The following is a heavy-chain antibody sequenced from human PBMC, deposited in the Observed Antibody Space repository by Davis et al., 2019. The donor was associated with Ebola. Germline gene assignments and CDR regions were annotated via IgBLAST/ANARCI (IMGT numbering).Heavy chain of an antibody. J-gene: IGHJ5*02. Sequence: PSETLSLTCTVSGGSISSYYWSWIRQPPGKGLEWIGYIYYSGSTNYNPSLKSRVTISVDTSKNQFSLKLSSVTAADTAVYYCASAKYSSSLQFDPWGQGTLVTVSS. CDR1: GGSISSYY. CDR3: ASAKYSSSLQFDP. D-gene: IGHD6-13*01. V-gene: IGHV4-59*01. CDR2: IYYSGST.